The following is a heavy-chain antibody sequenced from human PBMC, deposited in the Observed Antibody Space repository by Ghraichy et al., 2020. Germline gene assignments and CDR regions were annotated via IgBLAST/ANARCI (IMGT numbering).Heavy chain of an antibody. CDR1: GFTFSSYA. V-gene: IGHV3-23*01. CDR3: GKDLVGDY. Sequence: GGSLRLSCAASGFTFSSYAISWVRKAPGKGLEWVSAISGDGGGTYYADSVKGRFTISKDNSKNTLYLQMNSLRAEDTAVYYCGKDLVGDYWGQGTLVTVSS. CDR2: ISGDGGGT. J-gene: IGHJ4*02. D-gene: IGHD2-15*01.